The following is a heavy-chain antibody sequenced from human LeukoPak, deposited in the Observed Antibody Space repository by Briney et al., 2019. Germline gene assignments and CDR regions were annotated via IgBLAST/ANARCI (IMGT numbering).Heavy chain of an antibody. J-gene: IGHJ4*02. D-gene: IGHD7-27*01. CDR2: IYIGGTI. CDR3: ARVWGSRDRDYFDS. CDR1: GFTVSSNH. V-gene: IGHV3-66*01. Sequence: PGGSLRLSCAASGFTVSSNHMSWVRQAPGQGLEWVSVIYIGGTIYYADSVKGRFTISRDNSQKTLYLQLNSLRIEDTAVYYCARVWGSRDRDYFDSWGQGTLVTVAS.